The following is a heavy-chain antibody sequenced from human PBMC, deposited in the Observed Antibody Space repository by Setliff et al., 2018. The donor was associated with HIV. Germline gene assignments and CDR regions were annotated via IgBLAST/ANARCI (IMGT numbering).Heavy chain of an antibody. CDR3: ARHSGVASPNWFDP. CDR2: IYSSGST. Sequence: LTCTVSGGSISGHYWSWIRQPPGRGLEWIGYIYSSGSTNFNPPLQSRVTISVDTSKNQFSLKLSSVTAADTAVYYCARHSGVASPNWFDPWGQGTLVTVSS. V-gene: IGHV4-4*09. J-gene: IGHJ5*02. CDR1: GGSISGHY. D-gene: IGHD3-10*01.